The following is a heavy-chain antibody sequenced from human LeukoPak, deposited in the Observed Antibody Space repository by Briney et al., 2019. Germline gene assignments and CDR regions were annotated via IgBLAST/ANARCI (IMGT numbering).Heavy chain of an antibody. CDR2: ISSSSSYI. J-gene: IGHJ4*02. CDR3: ARGGGWYPGVSDY. Sequence: GGSLRLSCAASGFTFSSYPMSWVRQAPGKGLEWVSSISSSSSYIYYADSVKGRFTISRDNAKNSLYLQMNSLRAEDTAVYYCARGGGWYPGVSDYWGQGTLVTVS. D-gene: IGHD6-19*01. V-gene: IGHV3-21*01. CDR1: GFTFSSYP.